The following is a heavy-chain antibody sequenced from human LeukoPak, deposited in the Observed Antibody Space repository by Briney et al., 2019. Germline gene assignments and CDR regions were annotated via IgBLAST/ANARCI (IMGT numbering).Heavy chain of an antibody. CDR1: GFTVSSNY. CDR3: ARQGDGWFDY. CDR2: IYSGGNT. Sequence: PGGSLRLSCAASGFTVSSNYMSWVRQAPGKGLEWVSVIYSGGNTYYADSVKGRFTISRDYSKNTLFPQMNSLRAEDTAVYYCARQGDGWFDYWGQGTLVTVSS. J-gene: IGHJ4*02. V-gene: IGHV3-66*04. D-gene: IGHD5-24*01.